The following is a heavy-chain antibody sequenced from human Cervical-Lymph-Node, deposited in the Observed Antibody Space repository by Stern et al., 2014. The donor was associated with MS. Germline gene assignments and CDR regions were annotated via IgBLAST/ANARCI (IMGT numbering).Heavy chain of an antibody. CDR1: GFTFSSYA. D-gene: IGHD6-19*01. V-gene: IGHV3-23*04. J-gene: IGHJ4*02. CDR2: ISGSGDST. Sequence: EVQLVESGGSLVQPGGSLRLSCAASGFTFSSYAMSWVRQAPGKGLEWVSAISGSGDSTYYADSVKGRFTISRDNSKNTLYLQMNSLRADDTPVYYCAKEGILVASFDYWGQGTLVTVSS. CDR3: AKEGILVASFDY.